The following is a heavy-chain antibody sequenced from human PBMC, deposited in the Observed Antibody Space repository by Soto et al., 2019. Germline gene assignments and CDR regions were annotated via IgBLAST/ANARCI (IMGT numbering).Heavy chain of an antibody. V-gene: IGHV1-2*02. J-gene: IGHJ4*01. Sequence: ASVKVSCKTSGYSFTGYYLHWVRQAPGQGLEWMGWINPNSGGANSAQKFQGRVTLTRDTSITTAYMKLSRLRSDDTAVYYCARVAFTYDSSGYYSLYYFDYWG. D-gene: IGHD3-22*01. CDR2: INPNSGGA. CDR1: GYSFTGYY. CDR3: ARVAFTYDSSGYYSLYYFDY.